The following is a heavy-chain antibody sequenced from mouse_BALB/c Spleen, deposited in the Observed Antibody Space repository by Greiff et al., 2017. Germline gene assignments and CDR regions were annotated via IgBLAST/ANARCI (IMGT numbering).Heavy chain of an antibody. D-gene: IGHD1-2*01. Sequence: QVQLQQSGAELVRPGTSVKVSCKASGYAFTNYLIEWVKQRPGQGLEWIGVFIPGSGGTNYNVKFKGKATLTADKSSSTAYMQLSSLTSDDSAVYFCATHYYGYTWFAYWGQGTLVTVSA. J-gene: IGHJ3*01. V-gene: IGHV1-54*03. CDR1: GYAFTNYL. CDR3: ATHYYGYTWFAY. CDR2: FIPGSGGT.